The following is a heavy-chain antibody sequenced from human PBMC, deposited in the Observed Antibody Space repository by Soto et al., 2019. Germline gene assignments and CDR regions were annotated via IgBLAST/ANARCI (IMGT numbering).Heavy chain of an antibody. Sequence: WGSLTLSCAASGGTFSGYAISWGRHPPAKELELVSTVSGSGGSKYYAESVNGRSTISRDNSKDTLYLQMNSLRAEATAVYSSAKIDRTAVAGLVTCYFDYWGQGTLVTVSS. J-gene: IGHJ4*02. D-gene: IGHD6-19*01. CDR1: GGTFSGYA. V-gene: IGHV3-23*01. CDR2: VSGSGGSK. CDR3: AKIDRTAVAGLVTCYFDY.